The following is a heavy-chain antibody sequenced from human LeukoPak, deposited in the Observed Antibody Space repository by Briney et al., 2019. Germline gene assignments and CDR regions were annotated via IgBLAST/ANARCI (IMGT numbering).Heavy chain of an antibody. J-gene: IGHJ4*02. CDR3: AKGTLEYSGSYPTLDY. CDR2: ISYDGSNK. D-gene: IGHD1-26*01. Sequence: GGSLRLSCAASGFTFSSYAMSWVRQAPGKGLEWVAVISYDGSNKYYADSVKGRFTISRDNSKNTLYLQMNSLRAEDTAVYYCAKGTLEYSGSYPTLDYWGQGTLVTVSS. V-gene: IGHV3-30*18. CDR1: GFTFSSYA.